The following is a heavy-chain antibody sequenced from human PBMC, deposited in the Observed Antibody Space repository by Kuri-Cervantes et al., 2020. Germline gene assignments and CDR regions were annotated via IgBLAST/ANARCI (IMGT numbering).Heavy chain of an antibody. J-gene: IGHJ6*03. CDR1: GFTFSSYA. D-gene: IGHD3-3*01. V-gene: IGHV3-30*14. CDR2: ISYDGSNK. CDR3: ARAPYDFWSGFLVLGYMDV. Sequence: GGSLRLSCAASGFTFSSYAMHWVRQAPGKGLEWVAVISYDGSNKYYADSVKGRFTISRDNSKNTLYLQMNSLRAEDTAVYYCARAPYDFWSGFLVLGYMDVWGKGTTVTVSS.